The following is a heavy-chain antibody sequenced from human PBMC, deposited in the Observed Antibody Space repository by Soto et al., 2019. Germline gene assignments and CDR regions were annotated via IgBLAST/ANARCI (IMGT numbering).Heavy chain of an antibody. CDR1: GGTFSSYA. V-gene: IGHV1-69*13. Sequence: SVKVSCKASGGTFSSYAISWVRQAPGQGLEWMGGIIPIFGTANYAQKFQGRVTITADESTSTAYMELSSLRSEDTAVYYCARVRYYDFWSGYPNWFDPWGQGTLVTVSS. J-gene: IGHJ5*02. CDR2: IIPIFGTA. CDR3: ARVRYYDFWSGYPNWFDP. D-gene: IGHD3-3*01.